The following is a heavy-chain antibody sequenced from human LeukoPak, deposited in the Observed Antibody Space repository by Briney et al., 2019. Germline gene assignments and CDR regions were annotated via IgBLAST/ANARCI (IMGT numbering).Heavy chain of an antibody. CDR2: ISTSGRAI. D-gene: IGHD3-22*01. V-gene: IGHV3-48*02. CDR3: ARVPLYDRSGYYFDY. CDR1: GFTFSSYS. Sequence: GGSLRLSCAASGFTFSSYSMNWVRQAPGKGLEWVSYISTSGRAIFYADSVKGRFTISRDNAKNSLLLQMNSLRDEDTAVYYCARVPLYDRSGYYFDYWGLGTLVTVSS. J-gene: IGHJ4*02.